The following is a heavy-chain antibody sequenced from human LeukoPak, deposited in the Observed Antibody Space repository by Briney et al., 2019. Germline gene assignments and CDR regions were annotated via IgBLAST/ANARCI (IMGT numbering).Heavy chain of an antibody. Sequence: GGSLRLSCAASGFTFSSYEMNWVRQAPGKGLEWVSYISSSGSTIYYADSVKGRFTISRDNAKDSLYLQMNSLRAEDTAVYYCARVQWLSRGYYFDYWGQGTLVTVSS. V-gene: IGHV3-48*03. CDR3: ARVQWLSRGYYFDY. CDR2: ISSSGSTI. D-gene: IGHD3-22*01. J-gene: IGHJ4*02. CDR1: GFTFSSYE.